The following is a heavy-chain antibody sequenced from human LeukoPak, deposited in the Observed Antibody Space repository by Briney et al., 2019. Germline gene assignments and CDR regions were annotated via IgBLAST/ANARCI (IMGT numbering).Heavy chain of an antibody. CDR1: GGSISSSSYY. Sequence: PSETLSLTCTVSGGSISSSSYYWGWIRQPPGKGLEWIGSIYYSGSTYYNPSLKSRVTISVDTSKNQFSLKLSSVTAADTAVYYCARDRRGGAGYSGYAIGHWGQGTLVTVSS. V-gene: IGHV4-39*07. CDR2: IYYSGST. CDR3: ARDRRGGAGYSGYAIGH. J-gene: IGHJ4*02. D-gene: IGHD5-12*01.